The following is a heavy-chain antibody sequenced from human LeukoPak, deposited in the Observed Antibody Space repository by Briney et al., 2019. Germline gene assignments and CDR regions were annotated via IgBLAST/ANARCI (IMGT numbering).Heavy chain of an antibody. Sequence: VGSLRLSCAASVFTFSSYSMNWVRQAPGKGLEWVSSISSSSSYIHYADSVKVRFTISRDNAKTSLYLQMNSLRAEDTAVYYCARGRLRSSSKRGEFDYRGQGTLVTVSS. V-gene: IGHV3-21*01. CDR2: ISSSSSYI. J-gene: IGHJ4*02. CDR3: ARGRLRSSSKRGEFDY. D-gene: IGHD6-6*01. CDR1: VFTFSSYS.